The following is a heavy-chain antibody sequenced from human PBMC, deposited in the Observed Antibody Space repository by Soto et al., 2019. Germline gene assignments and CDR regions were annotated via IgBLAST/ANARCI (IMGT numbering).Heavy chain of an antibody. V-gene: IGHV4-31*03. CDR1: GGSISTGGNY. D-gene: IGHD2-15*01. Sequence: QVQLQESGPGLVKPSQTLSLTCTVSGGSISTGGNYWSWIRQHPGKGLEWIGHIYYSGSTYYNPSLKSRVTISVDTSKNQFSLKLSSVTAADTAVYYCARARGYCSGGSCYCWFDPWGQGTLVTVSS. J-gene: IGHJ5*02. CDR3: ARARGYCSGGSCYCWFDP. CDR2: IYYSGST.